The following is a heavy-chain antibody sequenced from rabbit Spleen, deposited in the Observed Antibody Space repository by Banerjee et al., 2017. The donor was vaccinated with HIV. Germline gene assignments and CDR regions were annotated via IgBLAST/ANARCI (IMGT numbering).Heavy chain of an antibody. CDR3: ARDAGSYDYIDVYFSL. D-gene: IGHD8-1*01. Sequence: QSLEESGGDLVKPGASLTLTCTASGFSFSSNYYMCWVRQAPAKGLEWIACIDTGSSGFTYFATWAKGRFTCSKTSSTTVTLQMTRLTAADTATYFCARDAGSYDYIDVYFSLWGPGTLVTVS. CDR2: IDTGSSGFT. J-gene: IGHJ4*01. V-gene: IGHV1S40*01. CDR1: GFSFSSNYY.